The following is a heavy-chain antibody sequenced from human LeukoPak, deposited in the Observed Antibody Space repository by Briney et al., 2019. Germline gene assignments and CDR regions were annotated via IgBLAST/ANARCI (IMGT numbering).Heavy chain of an antibody. V-gene: IGHV3-11*01. Sequence: GGSLRLSCAASRFTFSDYYMSWIRQAPGKGLEWVSYISSSGSTIYYADSVKGRFTISRDNAKNSLYLQMNSLRAEDTAVYYCARESGNYDFWSGYWTYNWFDPWGQGTLVTVSS. J-gene: IGHJ5*02. D-gene: IGHD3-3*01. CDR2: ISSSGSTI. CDR3: ARESGNYDFWSGYWTYNWFDP. CDR1: RFTFSDYY.